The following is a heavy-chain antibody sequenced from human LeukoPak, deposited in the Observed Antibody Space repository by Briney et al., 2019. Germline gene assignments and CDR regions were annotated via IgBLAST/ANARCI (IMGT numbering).Heavy chain of an antibody. Sequence: GGSLRLSCAASGFTFRNYWMSWVRQAPGKGLEWVANIKEDGSEKHYVDSVKGRFTISRDNAKNSLYLQSLYLQMNSLRSEDTAVYYCARNLGLGYCTSTSCSVDFWGQGTLVSVSS. V-gene: IGHV3-7*01. J-gene: IGHJ4*02. CDR1: GFTFRNYW. D-gene: IGHD2-2*03. CDR3: ARNLGLGYCTSTSCSVDF. CDR2: IKEDGSEK.